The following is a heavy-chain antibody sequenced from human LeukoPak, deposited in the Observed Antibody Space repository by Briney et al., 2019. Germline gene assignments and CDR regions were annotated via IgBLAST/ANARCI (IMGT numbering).Heavy chain of an antibody. CDR3: ARLTSFADLLTATRRSWFDP. D-gene: IGHD2-21*02. CDR1: GYSFSSFW. J-gene: IGHJ5*02. V-gene: IGHV5-51*01. CDR2: IFPGDSDT. Sequence: GESLKISCKGSGYSFSSFWIAWVRQMPGKGLEWMGIIFPGDSDTRYRPSLQGQVTISVDKSIDTAFLQWSSLKASDSAIHYCARLTSFADLLTATRRSWFDPWGQGTLVTVSS.